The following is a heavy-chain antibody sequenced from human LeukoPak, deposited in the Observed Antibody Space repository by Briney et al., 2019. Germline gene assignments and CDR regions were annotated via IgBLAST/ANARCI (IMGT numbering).Heavy chain of an antibody. CDR2: ISGSGGST. D-gene: IGHD3-22*01. CDR3: AKELDSSGYFDY. J-gene: IGHJ4*02. CDR1: GFTFSNYD. Sequence: GGSLRLSCAASGFTFSNYDMSWVRQAPGKGLEWVSGISGSGGSTYHADSVKGRFTICRDNSKNTLYLQMNSLRAEDTAVYYCAKELDSSGYFDYWGQGTLVTVSS. V-gene: IGHV3-23*01.